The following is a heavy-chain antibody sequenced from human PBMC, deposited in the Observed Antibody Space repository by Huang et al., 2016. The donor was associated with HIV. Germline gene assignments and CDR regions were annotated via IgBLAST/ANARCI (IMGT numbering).Heavy chain of an antibody. J-gene: IGHJ4*02. V-gene: IGHV3-53*01. D-gene: IGHD2-8*02. CDR2: IYSGGTT. CDR1: GFTVSTNY. Sequence: EVQLVESGGGLIQPGGSLRLSCAASGFTVSTNYMTWVRQAPGKGRGWVSLIYSGGTTYYADSVKGRFTISRDDSENTLYLHRTSLRAGDTAVYYCAKEGDTGAALGYWGQGTLVTVS. CDR3: AKEGDTGAALGY.